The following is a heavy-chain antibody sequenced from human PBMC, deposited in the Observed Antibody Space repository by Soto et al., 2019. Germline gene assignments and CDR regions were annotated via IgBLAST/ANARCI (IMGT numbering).Heavy chain of an antibody. CDR1: GGSISSGGYY. Sequence: SETLSLTCTVSGGSISSGGYYWSWIRQHPGKGLEWIGYIYYTGGTNYNPSLKGRVTMSVDTSKNEFSLRLSSVTAADTAVYFCARSVAVPGAHIDYWGQGTQVTVSS. D-gene: IGHD6-19*01. V-gene: IGHV4-61*08. CDR3: ARSVAVPGAHIDY. CDR2: IYYTGGT. J-gene: IGHJ4*02.